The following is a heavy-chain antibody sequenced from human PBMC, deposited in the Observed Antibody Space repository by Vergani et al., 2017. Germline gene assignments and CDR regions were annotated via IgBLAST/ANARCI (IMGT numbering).Heavy chain of an antibody. Sequence: EVQLLESGGGLVQPGGSRRLSCAGAGFTFDTYTMAYVRQAPGKGLEWVATISSGGGDIFYADSVKGRFTISRDNSKNTLFQQMNSLKDEDTSVYYCTTAWGLYYLHGEYFQYWGQGILVTVSS. CDR3: TTAWGLYYLHGEYFQY. CDR2: ISSGGGDI. D-gene: IGHD3-10*01. V-gene: IGHV3-23*01. J-gene: IGHJ1*01. CDR1: GFTFDTYT.